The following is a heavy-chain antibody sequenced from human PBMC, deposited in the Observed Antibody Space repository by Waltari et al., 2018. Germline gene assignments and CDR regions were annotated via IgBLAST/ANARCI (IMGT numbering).Heavy chain of an antibody. V-gene: IGHV1-58*01. D-gene: IGHD3-16*02. CDR2: IVVGRCNT. CDR1: GFTFTSSA. Sequence: QMQLVQSGPEVKKPGTSVKVSCKASGFTFTSSAVQWVRQARGQRLEWIGWIVVGRCNTNYAQNFQERVTSTRDMSTSTAYMELSSLRSEDTAVYYCAADLVGELSFRTDYWGQGTLVTVSS. J-gene: IGHJ4*02. CDR3: AADLVGELSFRTDY.